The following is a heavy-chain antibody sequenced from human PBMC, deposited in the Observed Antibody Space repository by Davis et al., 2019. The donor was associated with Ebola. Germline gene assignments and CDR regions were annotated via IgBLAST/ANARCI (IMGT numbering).Heavy chain of an antibody. CDR3: VRHPVGLSDAFDL. CDR2: MSYSGRV. V-gene: IGHV4-39*01. CDR1: GGSISSDVNY. J-gene: IGHJ3*01. Sequence: SETLSLTCTVSGGSISSDVNYWSWIRQPPGEGLEWIAYMSYSGRVYYNPSLKSRVTVSVDRSKNQFSLRLNSVTVADTAVYYCVRHPVGLSDAFDLWGQGRLVAVSS. D-gene: IGHD1-26*01.